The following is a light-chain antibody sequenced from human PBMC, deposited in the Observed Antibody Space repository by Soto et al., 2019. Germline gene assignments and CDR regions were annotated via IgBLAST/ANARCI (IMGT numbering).Light chain of an antibody. CDR1: ALPKQY. V-gene: IGLV3-25*03. CDR3: QSADSSGTYQV. Sequence: SSELTQPPSVSVSPGQTARITCSGDALPKQYAYWYQQKPGQAPVLVIYKDSERPSGIPERFSGSSSGTTVTLTISGVQAVDEADYYCQSADSSGTYQVFGGGTKLTVL. J-gene: IGLJ3*02. CDR2: KDS.